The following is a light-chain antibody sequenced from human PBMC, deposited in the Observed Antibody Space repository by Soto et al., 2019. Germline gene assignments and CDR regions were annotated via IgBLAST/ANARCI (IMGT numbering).Light chain of an antibody. J-gene: IGLJ2*01. CDR2: EVT. Sequence: QSVLTQPASVSGSPGQSITISCTGSSSDIGVFNYVSWYQQTPGNAPKIIIFEVTNRPSGVSNRFSGSKSGNTASLTISGLQAEDEADYYCSSFATTYHLLFGGGTKVTV. CDR1: SSDIGVFNY. V-gene: IGLV2-14*01. CDR3: SSFATTYHLL.